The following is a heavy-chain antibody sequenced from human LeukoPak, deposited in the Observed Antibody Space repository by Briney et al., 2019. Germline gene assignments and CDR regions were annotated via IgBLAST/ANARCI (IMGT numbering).Heavy chain of an antibody. V-gene: IGHV1-2*02. Sequence: GASVKVSCKASGYTFTGYYMHWVRQAPAQGLEWMGWINPNSGGTNYAQKFQGRVTMTRDTSISTAYMELSRLRSDDTAVYYCARTTYSSSWFDIWGQGTMVSVSS. CDR1: GYTFTGYY. J-gene: IGHJ3*02. CDR3: ARTTYSSSWFDI. D-gene: IGHD6-13*01. CDR2: INPNSGGT.